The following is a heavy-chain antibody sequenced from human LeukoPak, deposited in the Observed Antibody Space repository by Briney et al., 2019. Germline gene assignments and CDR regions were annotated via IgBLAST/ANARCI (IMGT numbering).Heavy chain of an antibody. V-gene: IGHV3-23*01. CDR1: GFTFSSYA. CDR2: LSGSGGST. CDR3: AKHRANYGDSCLDDY. J-gene: IGHJ4*02. Sequence: GGSLRLSCAASGFTFSSYAMSWVRQAPGKGLEWVSGLSGSGGSTYYADSVKGRFTISRDNSKNTLYLQMNSLRAEDTAVYYCAKHRANYGDSCLDDYWGQGTLVTVSS. D-gene: IGHD4-17*01.